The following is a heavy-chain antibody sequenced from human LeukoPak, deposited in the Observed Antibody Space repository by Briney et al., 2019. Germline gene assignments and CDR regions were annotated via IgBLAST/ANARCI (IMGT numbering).Heavy chain of an antibody. CDR1: GGSISSYY. Sequence: PSETLSLTCTVPGGSISSYYWSWIRQPPGKGLEWIGYIYYSGSTNYNPSLKSRVTISVDTSKNQFSLKLSSVTAADTAVYYCATIHDYYGSVYWGQGTLVTVSS. CDR2: IYYSGST. D-gene: IGHD3-10*01. J-gene: IGHJ4*02. CDR3: ATIHDYYGSVY. V-gene: IGHV4-59*01.